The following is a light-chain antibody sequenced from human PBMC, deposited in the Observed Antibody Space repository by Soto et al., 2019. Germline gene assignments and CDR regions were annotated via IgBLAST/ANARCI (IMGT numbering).Light chain of an antibody. CDR1: QSVSNN. CDR2: GAS. J-gene: IGKJ1*01. CDR3: QQYNNWQT. V-gene: IGKV3D-15*01. Sequence: EIVLTQSPATLSLSPGERATLSCRASQSVSNNYLAWYQQKPGQAPRLLIYGASNRATGIPDRFSGSGSGTEFTLTISSLQSEDFAVYYCQQYNNWQTFGQGTKVDIK.